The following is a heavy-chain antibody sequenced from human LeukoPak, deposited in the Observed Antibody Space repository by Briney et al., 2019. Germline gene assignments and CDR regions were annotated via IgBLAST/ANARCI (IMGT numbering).Heavy chain of an antibody. J-gene: IGHJ4*02. CDR2: ISWNSGSI. CDR1: GFTFSSYV. V-gene: IGHV3-9*01. CDR3: AKTAVAGTGEDYFDY. D-gene: IGHD6-19*01. Sequence: GGSLRLSCAASGFTFSSYVMSWVRQAPGKGLEWVSGISWNSGSIGYADSVKGRVTISRDNAKNSLYLQMNSLRAEDTALYYCAKTAVAGTGEDYFDYWGQGTLVTVSS.